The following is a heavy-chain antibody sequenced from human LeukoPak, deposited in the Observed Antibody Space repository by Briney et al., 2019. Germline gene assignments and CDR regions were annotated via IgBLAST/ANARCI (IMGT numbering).Heavy chain of an antibody. CDR3: ARHAYYYDSSGYLPYYFDY. CDR2: IYYSGST. CDR1: GGSISSYY. V-gene: IGHV4-59*08. D-gene: IGHD3-22*01. J-gene: IGHJ4*02. Sequence: SETLSLTCTVSGGSISSYYWSWIRQPPGKGLEWIGYIYYSGSTNYSPSLKSRVTISVDTSKNQFSLKLRFVTAADTAVYYCARHAYYYDSSGYLPYYFDYWGQGTLVTVSS.